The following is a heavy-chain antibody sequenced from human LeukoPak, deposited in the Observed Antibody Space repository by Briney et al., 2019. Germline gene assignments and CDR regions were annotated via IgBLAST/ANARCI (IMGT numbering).Heavy chain of an antibody. Sequence: PGGSLRLSCAASGFTFSTYEMNWVRQAPGKGLEWISYISDRGASKYYADSVKGRFTISRDNAKNSLYLQMNSLRGEDTAVYYCARDSGYCDNINCHHFDYWGQGTLVTVSS. CDR3: ARDSGYCDNINCHHFDY. CDR1: GFTFSTYE. J-gene: IGHJ4*02. V-gene: IGHV3-48*03. D-gene: IGHD3-22*01. CDR2: ISDRGASK.